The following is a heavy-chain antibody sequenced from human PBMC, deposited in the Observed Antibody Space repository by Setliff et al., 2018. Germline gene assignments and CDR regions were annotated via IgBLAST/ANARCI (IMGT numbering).Heavy chain of an antibody. J-gene: IGHJ4*02. D-gene: IGHD6-19*01. Sequence: PGGSLRLSCAASGFIFRRYDMQWVRQVAGKGLEWVSAIGTSGDTYYADSLKGRFTISRDNSKNTLYLQMNSLRAEDTAVYYCAKNHLAGTPHVYFDYWGQGTLVTVLL. CDR3: AKNHLAGTPHVYFDY. V-gene: IGHV3-13*01. CDR1: GFIFRRYD. CDR2: IGTSGDT.